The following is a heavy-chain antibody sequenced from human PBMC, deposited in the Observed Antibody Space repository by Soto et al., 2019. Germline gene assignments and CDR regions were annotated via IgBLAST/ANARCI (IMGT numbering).Heavy chain of an antibody. CDR1: GFTFSNYG. CDR3: AKDSPVGVPLLRDLHD. D-gene: IGHD2-15*01. V-gene: IGHV3-23*01. Sequence: EVQLLESGGGLVQPGGSLRLSCAASGFTFSNYGMSWVRQAPGKGLEWVSVISGSGGSTYYVDSVKGRFTLSRDNSKNTVYLQMNSLRAEDTAVYYCAKDSPVGVPLLRDLHDWGQGTLVTVSS. J-gene: IGHJ1*01. CDR2: ISGSGGST.